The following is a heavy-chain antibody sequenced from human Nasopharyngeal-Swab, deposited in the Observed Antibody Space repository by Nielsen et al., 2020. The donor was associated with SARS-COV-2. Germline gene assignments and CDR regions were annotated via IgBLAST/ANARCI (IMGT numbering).Heavy chain of an antibody. CDR3: ARGGRVGSNSFLDY. J-gene: IGHJ4*02. CDR1: GYIFTSYW. D-gene: IGHD2-21*01. Sequence: GGSLRLSCKGSGYIFTSYWIGWVRQMPGKGLEWMGIIYPGSSDSRYSPSFQGQVTISADKSINTAYLQWSSLKASDTAMYYCARGGRVGSNSFLDYWGQGTLVTVSS. CDR2: IYPGSSDS. V-gene: IGHV5-51*01.